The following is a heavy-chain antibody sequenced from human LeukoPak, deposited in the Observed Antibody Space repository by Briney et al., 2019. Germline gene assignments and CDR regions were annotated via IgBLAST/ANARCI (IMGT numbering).Heavy chain of an antibody. CDR3: AKDPDYYGSGSYCWFDP. V-gene: IGHV3-23*01. D-gene: IGHD3-10*01. CDR2: ISGSGGST. J-gene: IGHJ5*02. Sequence: GGSLRLSCAASGFTFSSYAMSWVRQAPGKGLEWVSAISGSGGSTNYADSVKGRFTISRDNSKNTLYLQMNSLRAEDTAVYYCAKDPDYYGSGSYCWFDPWGQGTLVTVSS. CDR1: GFTFSSYA.